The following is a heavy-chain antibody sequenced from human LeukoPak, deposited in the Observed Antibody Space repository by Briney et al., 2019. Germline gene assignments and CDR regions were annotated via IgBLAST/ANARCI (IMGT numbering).Heavy chain of an antibody. CDR1: GFSLRSYR. CDR2: ISSSSSTI. D-gene: IGHD2-2*01. V-gene: IGHV3-48*01. Sequence: GGSLRLSCAPSGFSLRSYRVNWVRHAPGKGLEWVSYISSSSSTIYYADSVKGRFTISRDNSKNTPYLQMNSLRAEDTAVYYCAKHDSSTSRRRRTTIGAFDIWGQGTMVTVSS. CDR3: AKHDSSTSRRRRTTIGAFDI. J-gene: IGHJ3*02.